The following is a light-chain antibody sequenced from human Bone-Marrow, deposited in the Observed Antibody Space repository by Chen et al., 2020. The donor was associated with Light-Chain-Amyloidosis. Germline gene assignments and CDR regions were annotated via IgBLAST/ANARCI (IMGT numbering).Light chain of an antibody. CDR2: GNT. CDR3: QSYDSSLSGSVV. J-gene: IGLJ2*01. V-gene: IGLV1-40*01. CDR1: SSNIGAGYD. Sequence: QSVLKQPPSVSGAPGQRVTISCTGSSSNIGAGYDVHWYQQLPGTAPKLLIFGNTNRPSGVPDRFSASKSGTSASLAITGLQAEDEADYYCQSYDSSLSGSVVFGGGTKLTVL.